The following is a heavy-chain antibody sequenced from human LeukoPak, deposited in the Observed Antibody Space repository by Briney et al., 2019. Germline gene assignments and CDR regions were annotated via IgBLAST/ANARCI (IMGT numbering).Heavy chain of an antibody. CDR1: GFTFSSYA. Sequence: PGGSLRLSCSASGFTFSSYAMHWVRQAPGQGLEWVSTVTSGGTTYYADSVKGRFTISRDNSKNTLYLQMNSLRVDDTAVYYCAKALLYGDGGQWYIDHWGQGTLVTVSS. CDR2: VTSGGTT. CDR3: AKALLYGDGGQWYIDH. V-gene: IGHV3-23*01. J-gene: IGHJ4*02. D-gene: IGHD4-17*01.